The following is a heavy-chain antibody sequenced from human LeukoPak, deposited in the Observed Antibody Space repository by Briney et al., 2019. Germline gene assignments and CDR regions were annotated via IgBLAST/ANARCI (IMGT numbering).Heavy chain of an antibody. CDR1: GFALSSHW. V-gene: IGHV3-7*03. CDR3: ARDSGWFRFDY. J-gene: IGHJ4*02. D-gene: IGHD6-13*01. CDR2: VNRDGSET. Sequence: GGSLRLSCAASGFALSSHWMTWVRQVPGRGPEWVANVNRDGSETYYLDSVKGRFTISKDNAKNSLYLQMNSLRAEDTAMYYCARDSGWFRFDYWGQGTLVTVSS.